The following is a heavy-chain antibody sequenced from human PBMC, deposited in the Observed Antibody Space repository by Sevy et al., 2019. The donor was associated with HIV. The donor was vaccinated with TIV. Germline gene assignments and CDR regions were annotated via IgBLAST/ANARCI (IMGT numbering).Heavy chain of an antibody. Sequence: GGSLRLSCVDSGFTFSRSWMSWVRQAPGKGLEWVANIKKDGSEKNCVDSVKGRFTISRDNVRKTQYLQMNNLRAEDTAVYYCVRAIGGVEDHYWGQGTLVTVSS. V-gene: IGHV3-7*01. J-gene: IGHJ4*02. D-gene: IGHD3-16*01. CDR3: VRAIGGVEDHY. CDR2: IKKDGSEK. CDR1: GFTFSRSW.